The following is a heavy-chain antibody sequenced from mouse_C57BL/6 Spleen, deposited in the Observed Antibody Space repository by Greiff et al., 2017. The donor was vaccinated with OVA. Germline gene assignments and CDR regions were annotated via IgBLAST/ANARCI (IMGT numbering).Heavy chain of an antibody. V-gene: IGHV1-50*01. CDR3: ARGITTVVALYAMDY. J-gene: IGHJ4*01. D-gene: IGHD1-1*01. CDR1: GYTFTSYW. Sequence: QVQLQQPGAELVKPGASVKLSCKASGYTFTSYWMQWVKQRPGQGLEWIGEIDPSDSYTNYNQTFKGKATLTVDTSSSTAYMQLSSLTSEDSAVYYCARGITTVVALYAMDYWGQGTSVTVAS. CDR2: IDPSDSYT.